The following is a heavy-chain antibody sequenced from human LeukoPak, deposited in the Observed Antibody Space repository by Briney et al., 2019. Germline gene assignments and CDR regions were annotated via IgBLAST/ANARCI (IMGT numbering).Heavy chain of an antibody. J-gene: IGHJ4*02. CDR1: AFSICNYY. Sequence: SLTLSLTCTVSAFSICNYYWGWIRQPAGKGLEWFVRIYTGGTADHNTSLKRRVTMSVDSSMNQVSLGLSCVTAADTAVYYCAREHKSYDGDGYHYGYWGQGTLVTVSS. CDR3: AREHKSYDGDGYHYGY. CDR2: IYTGGTA. D-gene: IGHD2-21*02. V-gene: IGHV4-4*07.